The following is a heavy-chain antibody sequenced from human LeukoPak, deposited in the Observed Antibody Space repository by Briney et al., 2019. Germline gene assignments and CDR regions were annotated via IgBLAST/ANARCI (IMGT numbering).Heavy chain of an antibody. D-gene: IGHD3-10*01. CDR1: GFTFSSYD. J-gene: IGHJ3*02. CDR3: ARQTLMVRSRGAFDI. CDR2: IGTAGDT. Sequence: GGSLRLSCAASGFTFSSYDMHWVRQATGKGLEWVSAIGTAGDTYYPGSVKGRFTISRENAKNSLYLQMNSLRAGDTAVYYCARQTLMVRSRGAFDIWGQGTMVTVSS. V-gene: IGHV3-13*01.